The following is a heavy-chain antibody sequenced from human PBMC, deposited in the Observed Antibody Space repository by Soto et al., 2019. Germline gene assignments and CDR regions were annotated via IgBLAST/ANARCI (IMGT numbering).Heavy chain of an antibody. D-gene: IGHD3-22*01. CDR3: ARQITMIVVVITYAFDI. CDR1: GFTFSSYA. Sequence: QVQPVESGGGVVQPGRSLRLSCAASGFTFSSYAMHWVRQAPGKGLEWVAVISYDGSNKYYADSVKGRFTISRDNSKNTLYLQMNSLRAEDTAVYYCARQITMIVVVITYAFDIWGQGTMVTVSS. V-gene: IGHV3-30-3*01. CDR2: ISYDGSNK. J-gene: IGHJ3*02.